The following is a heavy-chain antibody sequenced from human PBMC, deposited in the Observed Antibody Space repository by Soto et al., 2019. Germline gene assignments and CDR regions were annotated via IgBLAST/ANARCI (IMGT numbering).Heavy chain of an antibody. D-gene: IGHD3-3*01. CDR3: TRRVGVVTEGVYYYYGMDV. CDR1: GFTFSGSA. CDR2: IRSKANSYAT. J-gene: IGHJ6*02. V-gene: IGHV3-73*01. Sequence: GESLKISCAASGFTFSGSAMHWVRQASGKGLEWVGRIRSKANSYATAYAASVKGRFTISRDDSKNTAYLQMNSLKTEDTAVYYCTRRVGVVTEGVYYYYGMDVWGQGTTVTVSS.